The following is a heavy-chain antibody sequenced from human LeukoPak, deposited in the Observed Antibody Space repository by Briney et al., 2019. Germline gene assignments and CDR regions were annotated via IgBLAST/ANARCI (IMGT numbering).Heavy chain of an antibody. CDR2: ISGSGGST. J-gene: IGHJ4*02. Sequence: GGSLRPSCAASGFSFSSYAMSWVRQAPGKGLEWVSAISGSGGSTYYADSVKGRFTISRDNSKNTLSLQMNSLRGADTAVYYCAKDQAPTSYHSSGFLNWGQGTLVTVSS. CDR1: GFSFSSYA. CDR3: AKDQAPTSYHSSGFLN. D-gene: IGHD3-22*01. V-gene: IGHV3-23*01.